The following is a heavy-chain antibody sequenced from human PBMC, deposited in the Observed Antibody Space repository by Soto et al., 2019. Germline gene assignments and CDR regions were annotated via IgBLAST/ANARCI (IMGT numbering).Heavy chain of an antibody. J-gene: IGHJ4*02. Sequence: QVQLVQSEAEVKKPGASVKVSCKASGYIFTNYGLSWVRQAPGQGLEWMAWISPYDGNTHYAQNLQGRVTVTTDTSTSTAYMELRSLRSDDTAVYFYARDDRAAAAGTTYYFDYWGQGTLVTVSS. V-gene: IGHV1-18*01. CDR3: ARDDRAAAAGTTYYFDY. CDR2: ISPYDGNT. CDR1: GYIFTNYG. D-gene: IGHD6-13*01.